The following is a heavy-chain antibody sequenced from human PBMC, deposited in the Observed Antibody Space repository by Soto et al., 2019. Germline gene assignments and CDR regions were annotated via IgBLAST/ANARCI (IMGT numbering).Heavy chain of an antibody. CDR2: ISYDGSNK. V-gene: IGHV3-30*18. D-gene: IGHD1-26*01. J-gene: IGHJ4*02. CDR3: VKPGSSSYYCDY. Sequence: PGGSLRLSCAASGFTFSSYGMHWVRQAPGKGLEWVAVISYDGSNKYYADSVKGRFTISRDNSKNTLYLQMNSLRAEDTAVYYCVKPGSSSYYCDYWGQGTLVTVSS. CDR1: GFTFSSYG.